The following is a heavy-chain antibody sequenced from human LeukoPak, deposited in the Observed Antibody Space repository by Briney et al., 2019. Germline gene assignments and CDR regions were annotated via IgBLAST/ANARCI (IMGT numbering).Heavy chain of an antibody. J-gene: IGHJ3*02. Sequence: PSETLSLTCTVSGYSISSGFYWGWIRQPPGKGLEWIGSIYHSGSTYYNPSLESRVTISVDTSKNQFSLKLSSVTAADTAVYYCARVWYYYDSSGYYYNDAFDIWGQGTMVTVSS. CDR3: ARVWYYYDSSGYYYNDAFDI. D-gene: IGHD3-22*01. CDR1: GYSISSGFY. CDR2: IYHSGST. V-gene: IGHV4-38-2*02.